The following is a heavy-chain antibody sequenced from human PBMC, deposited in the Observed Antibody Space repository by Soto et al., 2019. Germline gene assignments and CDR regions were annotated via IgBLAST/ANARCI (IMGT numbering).Heavy chain of an antibody. J-gene: IGHJ4*02. D-gene: IGHD6-6*01. CDR2: IYYSGST. V-gene: IGHV4-59*05. Sequence: SETLSLTCTVSGGSISSYYWSWIRQPPGKGLEWIGSIYYSGSTYYNPSLKSRVTISVDTSKNQFSLKLSSVTAADTAVYYCATSSVPNFDYWGQGTLVTASS. CDR3: ATSSVPNFDY. CDR1: GGSISSYY.